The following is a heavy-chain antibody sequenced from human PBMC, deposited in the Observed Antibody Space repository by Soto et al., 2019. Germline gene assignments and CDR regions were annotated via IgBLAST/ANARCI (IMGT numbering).Heavy chain of an antibody. V-gene: IGHV3-9*01. D-gene: IGHD6-19*01. CDR2: ISWNSGSI. J-gene: IGHJ3*02. CDR1: GFTFDDYA. Sequence: EVQLVESGGGLVQPGRSLRLSCAASGFTFDDYAMHWVRQAPGKGLEWVSGISWNSGSIGYADSVKGRFTISRDNAKNSLYLQMNSLRAEDTALYYCARWGIAVAGTREDAFDIWGQGTMVTVSS. CDR3: ARWGIAVAGTREDAFDI.